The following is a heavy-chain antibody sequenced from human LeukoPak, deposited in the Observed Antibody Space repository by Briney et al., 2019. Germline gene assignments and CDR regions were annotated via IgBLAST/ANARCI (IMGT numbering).Heavy chain of an antibody. D-gene: IGHD3-22*01. CDR1: GLILSDYG. CDR3: AKRGVVIRVILVGFHKEAYYFDS. V-gene: IGHV3-23*01. CDR2: ISGSGGGT. J-gene: IGHJ4*02. Sequence: GGSLRLSCAVSGLILSDYGMSWVRQARGKGLEWVAGISGSGGGTYYADSVKGRFTISRHNPKNTLYLQMNSLRAEDTAVYFCAKRGVVIRVILVGFHKEAYYFDSWGQGALVTVSS.